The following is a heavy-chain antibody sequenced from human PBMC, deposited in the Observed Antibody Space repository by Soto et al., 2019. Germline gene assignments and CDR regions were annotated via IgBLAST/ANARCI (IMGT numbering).Heavy chain of an antibody. CDR2: IYYSGST. D-gene: IGHD6-19*01. J-gene: IGHJ4*02. V-gene: IGHV4-39*01. CDR3: ARQGQWLDFDY. CDR1: GGSISSSSYY. Sequence: SETLSLTCTVSGGSISSSSYYWGWILQPPGKGLEWIGSIYYSGSTYYNPSLKSRVTISVDTSKNQFSLKLSSVTAADTAVYYCARQGQWLDFDYWGQGTLVTVSS.